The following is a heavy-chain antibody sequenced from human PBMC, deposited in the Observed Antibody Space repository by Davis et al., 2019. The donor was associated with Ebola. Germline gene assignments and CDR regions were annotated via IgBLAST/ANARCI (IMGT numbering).Heavy chain of an antibody. Sequence: GESLKISCAASGFPFSVYFMDWVRLTPGKGLEWVSVFYAGGSTYYADSVKGRFTISRDNSKNTLNLHMNSLRAEDTAVYYCARGDGYNFFDYWGQGTLVTVSS. CDR2: FYAGGST. V-gene: IGHV3-53*01. J-gene: IGHJ4*02. D-gene: IGHD5-24*01. CDR1: GFPFSVYF. CDR3: ARGDGYNFFDY.